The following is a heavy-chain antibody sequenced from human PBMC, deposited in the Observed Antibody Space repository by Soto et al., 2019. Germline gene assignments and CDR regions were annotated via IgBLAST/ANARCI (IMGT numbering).Heavy chain of an antibody. CDR3: ARDREDIVVVPAAISYGMDV. V-gene: IGHV1-2*04. J-gene: IGHJ6*02. D-gene: IGHD2-2*01. Sequence: GASVKVSCKASGYTFTGYYMHWVRQAPGQGLEWMGWINPNSGGTNYAQKFQGWVTMTRDTSISTAYMELSRLRSDDTAVYYCARDREDIVVVPAAISYGMDVWGQGTTVTVSS. CDR2: INPNSGGT. CDR1: GYTFTGYY.